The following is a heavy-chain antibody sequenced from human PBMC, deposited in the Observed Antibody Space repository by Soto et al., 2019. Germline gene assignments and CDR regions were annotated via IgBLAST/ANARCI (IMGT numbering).Heavy chain of an antibody. D-gene: IGHD3-10*01. CDR3: ARERLHYYGSGSRGIDP. Sequence: ETLSLTCAVYGGSFSGYYWSWIRQPPGKGLEWIGEINHSGSTNYNPSLKSRVTISVDTSKNQFSLKLSSVTAADTAVYYCARERLHYYGSGSRGIDPWGQGTLVTVSS. CDR2: INHSGST. J-gene: IGHJ5*02. V-gene: IGHV4-34*01. CDR1: GGSFSGYY.